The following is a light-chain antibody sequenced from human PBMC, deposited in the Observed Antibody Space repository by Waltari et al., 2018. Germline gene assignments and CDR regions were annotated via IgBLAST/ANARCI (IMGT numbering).Light chain of an antibody. V-gene: IGLV10-54*04. CDR1: TKNVGDEG. Sequence: QAGLTQPPSVSKGLRQTATLTCTGNTKNVGDEGAYWLQQHQGHPPKVLSYRNTHRPAGISEKFSASRAGNTAYLTISVLQPEDEADYYCSAWDGSLNTWLCGGGTKLTVL. CDR3: SAWDGSLNTWL. CDR2: RNT. J-gene: IGLJ3*02.